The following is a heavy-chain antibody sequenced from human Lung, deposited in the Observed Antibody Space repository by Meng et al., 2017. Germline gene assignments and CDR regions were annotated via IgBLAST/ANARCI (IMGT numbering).Heavy chain of an antibody. CDR1: GFRFSNYA. CDR3: AIDRGYSSSTFVDH. J-gene: IGHJ4*02. CDR2: ISDNGGSK. Sequence: EVQLLESGGDLVQPGGSLRLSCAGSGFRFSNYAMSWVRQAPGKGPEGVSAISDNGGSKYYRDSVKGRFTMSRDNSKNTLYLQMNSLGAEDTAVYYCAIDRGYSSSTFVDHWGQGTLVTSPQ. D-gene: IGHD6-6*01. V-gene: IGHV3-23*01.